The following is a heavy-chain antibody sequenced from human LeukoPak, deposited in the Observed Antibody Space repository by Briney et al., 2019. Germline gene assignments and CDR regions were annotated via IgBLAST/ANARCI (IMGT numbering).Heavy chain of an antibody. D-gene: IGHD3-3*01. CDR1: GFTFSSYA. J-gene: IGHJ4*02. CDR2: ISGSGGST. V-gene: IGHV3-23*01. CDR3: AKEETYNFWSGYYPFDY. Sequence: GGSLRLSCAASGFTFSSYAMSWVRQAPGKGLEWVSAISGSGGSTYYADSVKGRFTISRDNSKNTLYLQMNSLRAEDTAVYYCAKEETYNFWSGYYPFDYWGQGTLVTVSS.